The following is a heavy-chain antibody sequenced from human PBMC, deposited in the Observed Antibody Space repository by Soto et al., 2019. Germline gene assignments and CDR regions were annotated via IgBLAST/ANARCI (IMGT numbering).Heavy chain of an antibody. CDR3: AKDQFVWRRNEKSGIIDY. J-gene: IGHJ4*02. D-gene: IGHD3-16*01. CDR1: GFTFSSYA. V-gene: IGHV3-23*01. Sequence: GGSLRLSCAASGFTFSSYAMSWVRQAPGKGLEWVSAISGSGGSTYYADSVKGRFTISRDNSKNTLYLQMNSLRAEDTAVYYYAKDQFVWRRNEKSGIIDYWGQGTLVTVSS. CDR2: ISGSGGST.